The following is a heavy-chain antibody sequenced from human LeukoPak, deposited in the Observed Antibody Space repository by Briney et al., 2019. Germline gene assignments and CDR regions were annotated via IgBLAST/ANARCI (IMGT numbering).Heavy chain of an antibody. CDR3: ARHQQLVPDY. J-gene: IGHJ4*02. D-gene: IGHD6-13*01. CDR1: GYSFTNDW. V-gene: IGHV5-51*01. Sequence: GESLKISCQASGYSFTNDWIGWVRQMPGKGLEWMGVIYPGDSDTRYTPSFQGQFTISVDKSISTAYLQWSSLEDSDTAMYYCARHQQLVPDYWGQGTLVTVSS. CDR2: IYPGDSDT.